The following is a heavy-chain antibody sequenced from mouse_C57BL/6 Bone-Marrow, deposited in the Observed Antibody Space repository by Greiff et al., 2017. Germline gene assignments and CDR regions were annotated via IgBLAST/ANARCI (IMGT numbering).Heavy chain of an antibody. J-gene: IGHJ1*03. D-gene: IGHD1-1*01. CDR2: IYPGSGST. CDR1: GYTFTSYW. Sequence: QVHVKQPGAELVKPGASVKLSCKASGYTFTSYWITWVKQRPGQGLEWIGDIYPGSGSTNYNEKFKSKATLTVDTSSSTAYMQLSSLTSEDSAVYYCAIYYYGIYWYFDVWGTGTTVTVSS. V-gene: IGHV1-55*01. CDR3: AIYYYGIYWYFDV.